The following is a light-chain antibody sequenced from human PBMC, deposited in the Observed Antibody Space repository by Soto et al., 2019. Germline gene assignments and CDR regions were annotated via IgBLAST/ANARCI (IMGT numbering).Light chain of an antibody. CDR3: SSYSCSGTLPDV. V-gene: IGLV2-14*01. CDR2: EVT. J-gene: IGLJ1*01. CDR1: ASDVGGYDF. Sequence: QSVLTQPASVSGSPGQSITISCSGTASDVGGYDFVSWYQQYPGKAPKLMIFEVTKRPLGISSRFSGSKSGNTASLTISGLQAEDEADYYCSSYSCSGTLPDVFGTGTKVTVL.